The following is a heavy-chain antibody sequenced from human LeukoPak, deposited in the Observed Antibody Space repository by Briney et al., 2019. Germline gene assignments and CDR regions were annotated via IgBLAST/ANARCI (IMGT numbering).Heavy chain of an antibody. CDR2: INHSGST. CDR3: ARGRGARSSRWYNWFDP. J-gene: IGHJ5*02. D-gene: IGHD6-13*01. CDR1: GGSISSSSYY. V-gene: IGHV4-39*07. Sequence: SETLSLTCTVSGGSISSSSYYWGWIRQPPGKGLEWIGEINHSGSTNYNPSLKSRVTTSIDTSKNQFSLEMSSVTAADTAVYYCARGRGARSSRWYNWFDPWGQGTLVTVSS.